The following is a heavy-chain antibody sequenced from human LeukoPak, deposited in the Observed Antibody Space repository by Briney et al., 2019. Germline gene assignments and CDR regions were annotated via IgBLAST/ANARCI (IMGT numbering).Heavy chain of an antibody. Sequence: SETLSLTCTVSGGSVSSSSYYWGWIRQPPGKGLEWIGYIYYSGYIYNSGSTNYNPSLKSRVPISVDTSKNQCSLKLISVTAADTAVYYCARLPGGNPFDYWGQGTLVTVSS. V-gene: IGHV4-61*01. J-gene: IGHJ4*02. CDR3: ARLPGGNPFDY. CDR2: IYNSGST. D-gene: IGHD4-23*01. CDR1: GGSVSSSSYY.